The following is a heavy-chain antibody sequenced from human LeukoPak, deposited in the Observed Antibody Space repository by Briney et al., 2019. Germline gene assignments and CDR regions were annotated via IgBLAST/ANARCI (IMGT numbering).Heavy chain of an antibody. V-gene: IGHV3-23*01. D-gene: IGHD3-3*01. CDR3: AKVKVSGYDKGYFDY. Sequence: GESLRLSCAASTFTFSIYAMDWVRLAPGKVLEWVSIISTSGARTFYADSVKGRFTISRDNSKNTLYLKMNSLRVEDTAVYYCAKVKVSGYDKGYFDYWGQGTLVTVSS. J-gene: IGHJ4*02. CDR2: ISTSGART. CDR1: TFTFSIYA.